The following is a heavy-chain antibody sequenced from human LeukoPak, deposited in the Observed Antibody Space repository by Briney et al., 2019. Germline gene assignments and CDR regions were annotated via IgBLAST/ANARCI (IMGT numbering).Heavy chain of an antibody. CDR2: ISSNGGST. D-gene: IGHD3-3*01. CDR3: ANGSPATIFGVVAMGY. V-gene: IGHV3-64*01. Sequence: GGSLRLSCAASGFTFSSYAMHWVRQAPGKGLEYVSAISSNGGSTYYANSVKGRFTISRDNSKNTLYLQMGSLRAEDTAVYYCANGSPATIFGVVAMGYWGQGTLVIVSS. CDR1: GFTFSSYA. J-gene: IGHJ4*02.